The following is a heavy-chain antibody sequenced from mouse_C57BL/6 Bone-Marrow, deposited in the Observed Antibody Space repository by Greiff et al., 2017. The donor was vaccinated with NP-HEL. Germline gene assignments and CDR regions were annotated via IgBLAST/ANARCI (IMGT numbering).Heavy chain of an antibody. J-gene: IGHJ1*03. CDR2: IGPGSGST. CDR1: GYTFTDYY. Sequence: VKLMESGAALVKPGASVKISCQASGYTFTDYYINWVKQRPGQGLEWIGKIGPGSGSTYYHEKFKGKATLTADKSSRTAYMQLSSLTSEDSAVYFCARSETGTGYWYFDVWGTGTTVTVSS. D-gene: IGHD4-1*01. V-gene: IGHV1-77*01. CDR3: ARSETGTGYWYFDV.